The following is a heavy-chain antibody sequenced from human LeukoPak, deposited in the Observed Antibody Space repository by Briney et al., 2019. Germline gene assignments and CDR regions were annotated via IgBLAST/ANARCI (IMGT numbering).Heavy chain of an antibody. CDR2: ISNNGGYT. CDR3: AKQLGYCSDGSCYFPY. D-gene: IGHD2-15*01. J-gene: IGHJ4*02. Sequence: GGSLRLSCAASGFTFSSSAMSWVHQAPGKGLEWVSAISNNGGYTYYADSVQGRFTISRDNSKSTLCLQMNSLRAEDTAVYYCAKQLGYCSDGSCYFPYRGQGTLVTVSS. CDR1: GFTFSSSA. V-gene: IGHV3-23*01.